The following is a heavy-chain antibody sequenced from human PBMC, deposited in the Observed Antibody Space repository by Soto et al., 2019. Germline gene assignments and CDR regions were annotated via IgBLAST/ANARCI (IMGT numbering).Heavy chain of an antibody. V-gene: IGHV4-39*01. Sequence: SETLSLTCTVSGISVSTSGYYWGWVRQPPGKGLDWIGNIYYSGITFYNPSLRSRVTISVDTSKNQFSLKLNSVTAADTAVYFCAGFVVPASRNSDFDYWGQGTLVTVSS. J-gene: IGHJ4*02. CDR1: GISVSTSGYY. CDR2: IYYSGIT. CDR3: AGFVVPASRNSDFDY. D-gene: IGHD2-15*01.